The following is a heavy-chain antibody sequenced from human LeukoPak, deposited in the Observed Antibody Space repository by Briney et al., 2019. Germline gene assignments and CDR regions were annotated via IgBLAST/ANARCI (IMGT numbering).Heavy chain of an antibody. CDR2: IYYSGST. CDR3: ARGWGVVPAAFDP. Sequence: SQTLSLTCTVSGGSISSGGYYWSWIRQHPGKGLEWIGYIYYSGSTYYNPSLKSRVTISVDTSKNQFSLKLSSVTAADTAVYYCARGWGVVPAAFDPWGQGTLVTVSS. J-gene: IGHJ5*02. V-gene: IGHV4-31*03. CDR1: GGSISSGGYY. D-gene: IGHD2-2*01.